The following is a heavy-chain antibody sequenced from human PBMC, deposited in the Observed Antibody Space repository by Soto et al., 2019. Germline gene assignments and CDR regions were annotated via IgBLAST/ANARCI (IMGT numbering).Heavy chain of an antibody. D-gene: IGHD2-2*01. CDR3: EKDSASQLPDNYFYYGLDV. CDR1: GSTFIIHA. J-gene: IGHJ6*02. CDR2: ISYNEIYK. Sequence: GCLPSASQASGSTFIIHAIHWVRPTPGKGLEWVAAISYNEIYKKYASSVKGRFTVSRDNVENTLSLQMNSLRPEDTAVYYCEKDSASQLPDNYFYYGLDVWGQGTKVTVYS. V-gene: IGHV3-30*18.